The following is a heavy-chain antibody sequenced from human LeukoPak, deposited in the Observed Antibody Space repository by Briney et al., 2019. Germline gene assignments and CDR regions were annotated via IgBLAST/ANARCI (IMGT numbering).Heavy chain of an antibody. CDR1: GFTFDDYA. D-gene: IGHD6-13*01. CDR2: ISWNSGSI. Sequence: PGGSLRLSCAASGFTFDDYAMHWVRQAPGKGLEWVSGISWNSGSIGYADSVKGRFTISRDNAKNSLYLQMNSLRAEDTALYYCASSIQSSSWSTRRDWGQGTLATVSS. J-gene: IGHJ4*02. CDR3: ASSIQSSSWSTRRD. V-gene: IGHV3-9*01.